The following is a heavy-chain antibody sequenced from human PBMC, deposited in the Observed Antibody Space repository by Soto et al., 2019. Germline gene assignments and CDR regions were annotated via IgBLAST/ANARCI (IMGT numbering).Heavy chain of an antibody. CDR2: ISGSGGST. J-gene: IGHJ6*02. CDR3: AKDSFGRSGVTYYYYYGMDV. V-gene: IGHV3-23*01. Sequence: GGSLRLSCAASGFTFSSYAMSWVRQAPGKGLEWVSAISGSGGSTYYADSVKGRFTISRDNSKNTLYLQMNSLRAEDTAVYYSAKDSFGRSGVTYYYYYGMDVWGQGTTVTVSS. D-gene: IGHD3-3*01. CDR1: GFTFSSYA.